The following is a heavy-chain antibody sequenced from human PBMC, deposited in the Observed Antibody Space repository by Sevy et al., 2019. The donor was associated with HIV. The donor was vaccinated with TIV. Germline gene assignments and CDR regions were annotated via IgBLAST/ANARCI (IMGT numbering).Heavy chain of an antibody. Sequence: GGSLRLSCAASGFTFSVYAMNWVRQAPGKGLEWVSSISGPYNSVNYGGSVQGRFTSTRDNAKNSLFLQMNSLKAEDTAVYYCARATGTETLDAFDVWGQGTLVTVSS. J-gene: IGHJ3*01. CDR3: ARATGTETLDAFDV. CDR2: ISGPYNSV. CDR1: GFTFSVYA. D-gene: IGHD1-1*01. V-gene: IGHV3-21*01.